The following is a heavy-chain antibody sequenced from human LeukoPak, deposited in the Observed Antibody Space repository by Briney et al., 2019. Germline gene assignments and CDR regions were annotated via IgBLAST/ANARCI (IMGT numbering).Heavy chain of an antibody. J-gene: IGHJ4*02. D-gene: IGHD1-1*01. V-gene: IGHV3-7*04. CDR3: VRDRSPGTSLVRLDY. CDR2: INQDGSAK. Sequence: GGSLRLSCAASGFTFSNSWMSWLRQAPGKGLEWVANINQDGSAKYYVDSVKGRFTISRDNAQNSLFLQMNSLRDEDTAVYYCVRDRSPGTSLVRLDYWGQGTLVSVSS. CDR1: GFTFSNSW.